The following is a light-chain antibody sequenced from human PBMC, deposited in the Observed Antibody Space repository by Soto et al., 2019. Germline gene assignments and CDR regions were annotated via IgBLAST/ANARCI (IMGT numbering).Light chain of an antibody. V-gene: IGKV1-33*01. J-gene: IGKJ2*01. CDR2: DAS. CDR1: QDISNY. Sequence: DMQMTQSPSSLYASVGDRVTITCQASQDISNYLNWYQQKPGKAPKLLIYDASNLETGVPSRFSGSGSGTDFTFTISSLQPEDIATYYCQQYDNLPSYTFGQGTKLEIK. CDR3: QQYDNLPSYT.